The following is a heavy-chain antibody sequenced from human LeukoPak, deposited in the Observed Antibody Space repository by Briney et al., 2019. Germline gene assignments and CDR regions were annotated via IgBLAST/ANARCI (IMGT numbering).Heavy chain of an antibody. J-gene: IGHJ6*03. Sequence: GGSLRLSSAASGFTSSSYLISWVRQAPGKGLEWVAKVKQEGWEKYYVDSVKGRFTISRDNAKNSLYLQMNSLRAEDTAVYYCATVYSPTHRLDYYYYYMDVWGKGTTVTVSS. V-gene: IGHV3-7*01. D-gene: IGHD5-12*01. CDR1: GFTSSSYL. CDR2: VKQEGWEK. CDR3: ATVYSPTHRLDYYYYYMDV.